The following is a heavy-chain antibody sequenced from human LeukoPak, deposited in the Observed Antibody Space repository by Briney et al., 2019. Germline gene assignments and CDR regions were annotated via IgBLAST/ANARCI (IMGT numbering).Heavy chain of an antibody. J-gene: IGHJ4*02. Sequence: SETLSLTCTVSAGSISSSNYYWGWIRQPPGKGLEWIGNIYYSGSTYYNPSLKSRVTISVDTSKNQFSLKVNSVIAADTAVYFCARRPGHGAAGPRYYFDSCGQGILVTVSS. CDR3: ARRPGHGAAGPRYYFDS. V-gene: IGHV4-39*01. CDR1: AGSISSSNYY. D-gene: IGHD6-13*01. CDR2: IYYSGST.